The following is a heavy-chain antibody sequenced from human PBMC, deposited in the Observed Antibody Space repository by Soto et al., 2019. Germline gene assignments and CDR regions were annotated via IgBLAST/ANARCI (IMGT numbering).Heavy chain of an antibody. CDR1: GYSISSGYY. Sequence: LSETLSLTCAVSGYSISSGYYWGWIRQPPGKGLEWIGSIYHSGSTYYNPSLKSRVTISVDTSKNQFSLKLSSVTAADTAVYYCAGTYYYDSSGYFDAFDIWGQGTMVT. D-gene: IGHD3-22*01. V-gene: IGHV4-38-2*01. J-gene: IGHJ3*02. CDR3: AGTYYYDSSGYFDAFDI. CDR2: IYHSGST.